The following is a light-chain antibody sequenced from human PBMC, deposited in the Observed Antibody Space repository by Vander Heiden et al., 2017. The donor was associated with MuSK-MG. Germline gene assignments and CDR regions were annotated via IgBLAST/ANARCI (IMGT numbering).Light chain of an antibody. J-gene: IGLJ1*01. V-gene: IGLV2-8*01. CDR3: SSYAGSTSYV. CDR2: EVT. Sequence: QSALTQPPSASGSPGQSVTISCPGTSSDVGGYNYVSWYQQHPGKAPQLLIYEVTERPPGVPDRFSGSRSGNTASLTVSGLQSEDEADYYCSSYAGSTSYVFGTGTKVTVL. CDR1: SSDVGGYNY.